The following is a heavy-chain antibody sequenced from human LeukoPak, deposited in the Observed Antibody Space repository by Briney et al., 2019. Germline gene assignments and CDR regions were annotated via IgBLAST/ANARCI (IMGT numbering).Heavy chain of an antibody. CDR1: DYTFTSYG. V-gene: IGHV1-18*01. D-gene: IGHD6-19*01. Sequence: ASGKLSCKPSDYTFTSYGISWVRQAPGQGLEWMGWISAYNGNTNYEQKLPRRVTMTTDTYTSTAYMELRSLRSDDTAVYYCAHDSSGWHIVGNWFDPWGQGTLVTVSS. J-gene: IGHJ5*02. CDR3: AHDSSGWHIVGNWFDP. CDR2: ISAYNGNT.